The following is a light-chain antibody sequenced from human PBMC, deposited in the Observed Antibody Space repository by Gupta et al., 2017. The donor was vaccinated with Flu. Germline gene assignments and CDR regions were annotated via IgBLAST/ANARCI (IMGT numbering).Light chain of an antibody. CDR3: QVLDSSSDHVI. J-gene: IGLJ2*01. CDR2: DDS. CDR1: NIGSKS. Sequence: SYVLTQPPSVSVAPGKTASITCGGNNIGSKSVHWSQQRPGQAPVLVVYDDSDRPSGIPERFSGSNSGNTATLTISRVEAGDEADYYCQVLDSSSDHVIFGGGTKLTVL. V-gene: IGLV3-21*03.